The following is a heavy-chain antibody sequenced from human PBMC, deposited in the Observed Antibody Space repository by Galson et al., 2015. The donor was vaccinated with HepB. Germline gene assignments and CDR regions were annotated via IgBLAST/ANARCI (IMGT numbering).Heavy chain of an antibody. J-gene: IGHJ4*02. V-gene: IGHV3-9*01. CDR2: ISWNRGDT. CDR3: AKGHCSVTICSAYDF. D-gene: IGHD2-15*01. CDR1: GFSFDDYA. Sequence: SLRLSCATSGFSFDDYAMHWVRQGPGKGLEWVSGISWNRGDTGYADSVKGRFTISRDDAQPSLYLQMSSLRTDDTAVYYCAKGHCSVTICSAYDFWGQGTLVTVSS.